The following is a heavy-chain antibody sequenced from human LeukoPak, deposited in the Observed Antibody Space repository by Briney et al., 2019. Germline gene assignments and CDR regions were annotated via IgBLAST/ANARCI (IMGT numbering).Heavy chain of an antibody. Sequence: ASVKVSCKASGYTFTSYYMHWVRQAPGQGLEWMGIINPSGGSTSYAQKFQGRVTMTRDTSTSTVYMELSSLRSEDTAVYYCANYYYDSSGYYGWFDPWGQGTLVTVSP. J-gene: IGHJ5*02. CDR2: INPSGGST. CDR1: GYTFTSYY. V-gene: IGHV1-46*01. CDR3: ANYYYDSSGYYGWFDP. D-gene: IGHD3-22*01.